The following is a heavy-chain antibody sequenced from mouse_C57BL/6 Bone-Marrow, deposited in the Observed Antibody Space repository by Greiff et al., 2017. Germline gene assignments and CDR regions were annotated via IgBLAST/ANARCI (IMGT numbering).Heavy chain of an antibody. CDR1: GYTFTSYW. CDR2: IYPGSGST. V-gene: IGHV1-55*01. Sequence: QVQLQQPGAELVKPGASVKMSCKASGYTFTSYWITWVKQRPGQGLEWIGDIYPGSGSTNYNEKFKSKATLTVDTSSSTAYMQLSSLTSEDSAVYDCARCYDGDSYWDFDVWGTGTTVTVAS. CDR3: ARCYDGDSYWDFDV. D-gene: IGHD2-3*01. J-gene: IGHJ1*03.